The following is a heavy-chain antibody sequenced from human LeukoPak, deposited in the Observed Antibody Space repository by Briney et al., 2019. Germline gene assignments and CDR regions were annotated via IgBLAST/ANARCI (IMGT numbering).Heavy chain of an antibody. D-gene: IGHD5-18*01. V-gene: IGHV4-34*01. CDR1: GGSFSGYY. J-gene: IGHJ4*02. CDR2: INHSGST. Sequence: SETLSLTCAVYGGSFSGYYWSWIRQPPGKGLEWIGEINHSGSTNYNPSLKSRVTISVDTSKNQFSLKLSSVTAADTAVYYCARSSPDGGIQLWFRLDYWGQGTLVTVSS. CDR3: ARSSPDGGIQLWFRLDY.